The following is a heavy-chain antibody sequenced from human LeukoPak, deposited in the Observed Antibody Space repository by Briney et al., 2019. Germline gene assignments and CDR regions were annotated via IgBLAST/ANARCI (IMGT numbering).Heavy chain of an antibody. D-gene: IGHD5-24*01. CDR1: GGTFSSYA. Sequence: SVKVSCKASGGTFSSYAISWVRQAPGQGLEWMGGIIPIFGTANYAQKFQGRVTITADESTSTAYMELSSLRSEDMAVYYCARSGRTVEMAYYFDYWGQGTLVTVSS. CDR2: IIPIFGTA. J-gene: IGHJ4*02. V-gene: IGHV1-69*13. CDR3: ARSGRTVEMAYYFDY.